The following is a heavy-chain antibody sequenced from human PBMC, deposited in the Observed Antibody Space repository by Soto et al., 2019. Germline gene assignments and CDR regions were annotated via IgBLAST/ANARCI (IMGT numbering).Heavy chain of an antibody. CDR3: ARVSLYYDILTGYHWTRDYYYGMDV. J-gene: IGHJ6*02. CDR1: GGSFSGYY. D-gene: IGHD3-9*01. CDR2: INHSGST. Sequence: SETLSLTCAVYGGSFSGYYWSWIRQPPGKGLEWIGEINHSGSTNYNPSLKSRVTISVDTSKNQFSLKLSSVTAADTAVYYCARVSLYYDILTGYHWTRDYYYGMDVWGQGTTVTVSS. V-gene: IGHV4-34*01.